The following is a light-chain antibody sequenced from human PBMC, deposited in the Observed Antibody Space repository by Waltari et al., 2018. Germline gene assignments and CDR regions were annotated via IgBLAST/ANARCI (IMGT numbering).Light chain of an antibody. V-gene: IGKV1-39*01. CDR2: TAS. CDR1: QSISNY. J-gene: IGKJ4*02. Sequence: DIQMTQSPSSLSASVGDRVTITRRASQSISNYLNWFQHKQGKAPQLLIYTASSLQSEASSRFSGSGSGTDFTLTISRLQPEDFATYDCQQSYSAPPTFGGGTKVEIK. CDR3: QQSYSAPPT.